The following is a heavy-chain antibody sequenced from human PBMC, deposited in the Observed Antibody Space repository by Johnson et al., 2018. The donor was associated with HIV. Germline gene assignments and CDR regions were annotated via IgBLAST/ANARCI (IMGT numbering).Heavy chain of an antibody. CDR1: GFTFSSYW. Sequence: VQLVESGGGLVQPGGSLRLSCAASGFTFSSYWMTWVRQAPGKGLEWVANIKQEGGEKYSVDSVKGRFTISRDNSKKTLYLQVNSLRDEDTAVYYCARGRITMIGVDLRGGGFDIWGQGTTVTVSS. J-gene: IGHJ3*02. CDR3: ARGRITMIGVDLRGGGFDI. V-gene: IGHV3-7*02. CDR2: IKQEGGEK. D-gene: IGHD3-22*01.